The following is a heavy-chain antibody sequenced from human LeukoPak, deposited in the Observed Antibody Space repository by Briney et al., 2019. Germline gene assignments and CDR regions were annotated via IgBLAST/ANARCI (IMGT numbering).Heavy chain of an antibody. CDR3: ARTTEAHSWRTRYYDYYMDV. V-gene: IGHV4-59*01. J-gene: IGHJ6*03. CDR2: IYYSRST. Sequence: SETLSLTCTVSGASISSYYWSWIRQPPGKGLEWIGYIYYSRSTNYNPSLKSRVTISVDTSKDQFSLKLSSVTAADTALYYCARTTEAHSWRTRYYDYYMDVWGKGTTVTVSS. CDR1: GASISSYY. D-gene: IGHD6-13*01.